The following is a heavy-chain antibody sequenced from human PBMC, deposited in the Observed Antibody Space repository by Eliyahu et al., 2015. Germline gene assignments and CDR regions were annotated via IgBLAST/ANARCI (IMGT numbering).Heavy chain of an antibody. D-gene: IGHD6-13*01. V-gene: IGHV1-3*01. J-gene: IGHJ4*02. CDR2: INAGNGNT. CDR1: GYTFTSXA. Sequence: QVQLVQSGAEVKKPGASVKVSCXASGYTFTSXAMHWVRQAPGQSLEWMGWINAGNGNTKYSQKFQGRVTITRDTSASTAYMELSSLRSEDTAVYYCARAGGYSSSWYLSHFDYWGQGTLVTVSS. CDR3: ARAGGYSSSWYLSHFDY.